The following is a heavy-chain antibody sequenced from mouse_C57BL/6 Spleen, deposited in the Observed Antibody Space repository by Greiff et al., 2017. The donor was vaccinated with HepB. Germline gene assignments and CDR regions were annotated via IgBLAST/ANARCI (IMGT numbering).Heavy chain of an antibody. Sequence: EVQVVESGGGLVKPGGSLKLSCAASGFTFSDYGMHWVRQAPEKGLEWVAYISSGSSTIYYADTVKGRFTISIDNAKNTLFLQMTSLRAEDTAMYYCARGGVRRGYAMDYWSQGTAVTVSS. CDR1: GFTFSDYG. J-gene: IGHJ4*01. CDR2: ISSGSSTI. D-gene: IGHD1-2*01. CDR3: ARGGVRRGYAMDY. V-gene: IGHV5-17*01.